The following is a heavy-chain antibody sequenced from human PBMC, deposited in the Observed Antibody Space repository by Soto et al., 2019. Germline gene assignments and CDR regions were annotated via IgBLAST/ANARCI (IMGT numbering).Heavy chain of an antibody. CDR1: GYTFTSYA. D-gene: IGHD6-13*01. CDR3: ARDVAAADY. V-gene: IGHV1-3*05. J-gene: IGHJ4*02. CDR2: INAGNGNT. Sequence: QVQLVQSGAEEKKPGASVKVSCKASGYTFTSYAMHWVRQAPGQRPEWMGWINAGNGNTKYSEKFQGRVTITRDTSASKAYMELSSVRSVDTSVYYCARDVAAADYWGQGTLVTVSS.